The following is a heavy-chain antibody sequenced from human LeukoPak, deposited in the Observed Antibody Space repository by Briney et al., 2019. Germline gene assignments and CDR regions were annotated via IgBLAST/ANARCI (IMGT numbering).Heavy chain of an antibody. D-gene: IGHD6-13*01. CDR1: GFTFSTYN. V-gene: IGHV3-48*01. Sequence: GGSLRLSCAASGFTFSTYNMNWVRQAPGKGLEWVSYISSSSRTIFYADSLKGRFTISRDNAKNSLYQQMNSLRAEDTAVYYCARAGGSSSWDPFDYWGQGTLVTVSS. CDR3: ARAGGSSSWDPFDY. CDR2: ISSSSRTI. J-gene: IGHJ4*02.